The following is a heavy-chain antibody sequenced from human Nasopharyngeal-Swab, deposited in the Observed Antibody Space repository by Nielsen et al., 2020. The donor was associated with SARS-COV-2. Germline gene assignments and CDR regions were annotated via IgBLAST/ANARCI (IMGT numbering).Heavy chain of an antibody. J-gene: IGHJ4*01. CDR1: GGSFSDYN. Sequence: GSLRLSCAVSGGSFSDYNRSWIRQPPGKGLEWIGNIYHSGRTNYNPSLKSRLAISIDTSKKQFSLKLSSVTAADTAVYYCARGAPGYWGQGTLVTVSS. CDR3: ARGAPGY. V-gene: IGHV4-34*01. CDR2: IYHSGRT.